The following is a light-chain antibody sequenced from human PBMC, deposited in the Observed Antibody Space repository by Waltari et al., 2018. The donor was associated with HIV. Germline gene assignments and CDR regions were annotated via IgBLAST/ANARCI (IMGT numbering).Light chain of an antibody. CDR3: QARHSWPPLFT. V-gene: IGKV3-11*01. J-gene: IGKJ3*01. Sequence: EIVLTQSPATLSLSPGEGATLSCRASQSVTTYLAWFQQKPGQPPRLLIFDASSRATGVPARFSGSGSGTDFSLTISSREPEDFAIYYFQARHSWPPLFTFGPGTKVEMK. CDR1: QSVTTY. CDR2: DAS.